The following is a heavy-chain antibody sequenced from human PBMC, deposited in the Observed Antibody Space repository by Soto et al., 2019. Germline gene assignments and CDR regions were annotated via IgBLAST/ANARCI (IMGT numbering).Heavy chain of an antibody. CDR3: AKVYTIFDVRGWFDP. V-gene: IGHV3-30*18. Sequence: YLRLTCAASGFSCSSYGMHWVRQAPGKGLEWVAVISYDGSNKYYADSVKGRFTISRDNSKNTLYLQMNSLRAEDTAVYYCAKVYTIFDVRGWFDPWGQGTLVTVSS. CDR1: GFSCSSYG. J-gene: IGHJ5*02. D-gene: IGHD3-3*01. CDR2: ISYDGSNK.